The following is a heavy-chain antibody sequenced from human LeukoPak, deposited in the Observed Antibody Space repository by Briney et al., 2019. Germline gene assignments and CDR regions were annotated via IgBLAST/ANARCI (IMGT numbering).Heavy chain of an antibody. V-gene: IGHV4-59*01. Sequence: SETLSLTCTVSGGSINNYYWSWIRQPPGKGLEWIGYIYYRGSTNYNPSLKSRVTFSVDTSKNQSSLKLNSVTAADTAVYYCARGGDYGDLRYFDYWGQGTLVTVSA. CDR2: IYYRGST. D-gene: IGHD4-17*01. CDR1: GGSINNYY. J-gene: IGHJ4*02. CDR3: ARGGDYGDLRYFDY.